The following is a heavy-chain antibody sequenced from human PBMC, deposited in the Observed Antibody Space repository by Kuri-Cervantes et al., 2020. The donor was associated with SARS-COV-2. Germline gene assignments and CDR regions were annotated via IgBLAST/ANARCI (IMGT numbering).Heavy chain of an antibody. Sequence: GESLKISCAASGFTFSNAWMSWVRQAPGKGLEWVGRIKSKTDGGTTDYAAPVKGRFTISRDDSKNTLYLQTNSLKTEDTAVYYCTTPGSYRYYYYGMDVWGQGTTVTVSS. CDR3: TTPGSYRYYYYGMDV. J-gene: IGHJ6*02. D-gene: IGHD1-26*01. CDR2: IKSKTDGGTT. V-gene: IGHV3-15*01. CDR1: GFTFSNAW.